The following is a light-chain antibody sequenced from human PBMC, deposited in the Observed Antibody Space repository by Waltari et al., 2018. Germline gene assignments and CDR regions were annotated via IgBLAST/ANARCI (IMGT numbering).Light chain of an antibody. CDR1: NIGGKN. CDR2: RDK. Sequence: SYDLTQPLSVSVALGQTARITCGGNNIGGKNVHWYQQKPGQAPLLVIYRDKNRPSRIPERLSGSNSENTATLTITGAQGADEADYYCQVWDSSTAVFGGGTQLTVL. CDR3: QVWDSSTAV. J-gene: IGLJ7*01. V-gene: IGLV3-9*01.